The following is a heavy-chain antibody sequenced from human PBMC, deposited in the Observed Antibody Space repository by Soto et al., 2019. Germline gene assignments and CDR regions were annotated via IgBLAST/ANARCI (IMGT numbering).Heavy chain of an antibody. CDR1: GYTFTRYG. CDR3: AKNGHPPYYYYGMDV. Sequence: QGQLVQSGAEVKKPGASVKVSCKASGYTFTRYGTSWVRQAPGQGLEWMGWISGYNGDTNYAQKFQGRVTMTIDTSTLTTDMELRSLTSDDTAVYYCAKNGHPPYYYYGMDVWGQGTTVTVSS. J-gene: IGHJ6*02. CDR2: ISGYNGDT. D-gene: IGHD2-8*01. V-gene: IGHV1-18*01.